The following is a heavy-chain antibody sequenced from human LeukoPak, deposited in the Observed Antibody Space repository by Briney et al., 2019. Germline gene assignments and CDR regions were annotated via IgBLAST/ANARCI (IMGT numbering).Heavy chain of an antibody. J-gene: IGHJ4*02. Sequence: GGSLRLSCVVSGFTFSSYGMHWVHQAPGKGLEWVAVIWYDGSNKYYADSVKGRFTISRDNSKNTLYLQMNSLRAEDTAVYYCAKDSRGDNFWAIDYWGQGTLVTVSS. CDR1: GFTFSSYG. D-gene: IGHD3-3*01. CDR2: IWYDGSNK. CDR3: AKDSRGDNFWAIDY. V-gene: IGHV3-33*06.